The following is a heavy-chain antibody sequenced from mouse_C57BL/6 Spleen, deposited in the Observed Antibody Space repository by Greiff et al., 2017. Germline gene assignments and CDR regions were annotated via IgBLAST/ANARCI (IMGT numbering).Heavy chain of an antibody. CDR3: ARSELGYYFDY. CDR2: IHPNSGST. V-gene: IGHV1-64*01. Sequence: VKLVESGAELVKPGASVKLSCKASGYTFTSYWMHWVKQRPGQGLEWIGMIHPNSGSTNYNEKFKSKATLTVDKSSSTAYMQLSSLTSEDSAVYYCARSELGYYFDYWGQGTTLTVSS. CDR1: GYTFTSYW. J-gene: IGHJ2*01. D-gene: IGHD4-1*01.